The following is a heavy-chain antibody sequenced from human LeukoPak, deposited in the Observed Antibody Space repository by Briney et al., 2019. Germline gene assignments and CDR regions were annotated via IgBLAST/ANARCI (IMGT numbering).Heavy chain of an antibody. D-gene: IGHD4-11*01. Sequence: PSETLSLTCTVSGGSSSSGDCYWSWIRQPPGKGLEWIGYIYYSGSTYYNPSLKSRVTISVDTSKNQFSLKLSSVTAADTAVYYCAGRLQAWGDNWFDPWGQGTLVTVSS. CDR2: IYYSGST. CDR1: GGSSSSGDCY. V-gene: IGHV4-30-4*01. J-gene: IGHJ5*02. CDR3: AGRLQAWGDNWFDP.